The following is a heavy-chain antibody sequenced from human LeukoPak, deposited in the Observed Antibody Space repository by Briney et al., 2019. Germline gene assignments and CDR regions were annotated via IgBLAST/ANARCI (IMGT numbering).Heavy chain of an antibody. CDR1: GFTFSSYS. Sequence: GGSLRLSCAASGFTFSSYSMNWVRQAPGKGLEWVSSISSSSSYIYYADSVKGRFTISRDNAKNSLYLQMNSLRVEDTAVYYCAREPDSSGYYYGYWGQGTLVTVSS. CDR3: AREPDSSGYYYGY. V-gene: IGHV3-21*01. CDR2: ISSSSSYI. J-gene: IGHJ4*02. D-gene: IGHD3-22*01.